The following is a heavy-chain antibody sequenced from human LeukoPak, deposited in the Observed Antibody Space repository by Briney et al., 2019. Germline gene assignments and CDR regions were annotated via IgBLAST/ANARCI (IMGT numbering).Heavy chain of an antibody. J-gene: IGHJ5*02. CDR2: IDHTRNT. CDR3: ATASQLGSYNWFDP. D-gene: IGHD1-1*01. V-gene: IGHV4-34*01. Sequence: PSETLSLTCAVYGASFSNSYWSWIRQPPGKGLEWIGEIDHTRNTKYNPSLKGRVTISVDTSKNQFSLDLTSVTATDTAVYYCATASQLGSYNWFDPWGQGTLVTGSS. CDR1: GASFSNSY.